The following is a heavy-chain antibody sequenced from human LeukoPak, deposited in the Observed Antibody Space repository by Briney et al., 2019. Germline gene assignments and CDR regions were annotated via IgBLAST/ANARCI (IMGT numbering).Heavy chain of an antibody. CDR3: ARRGYYYDSSGYYLFDY. CDR2: INCDGSST. V-gene: IGHV3-74*01. CDR1: GFTFSSYW. J-gene: IGHJ4*02. D-gene: IGHD3-22*01. Sequence: GSLRLSCAAFGFTFSSYWMDWVRQAPGKGVVWVSRINCDGSSTSYADSVKGRFTISRDNAKNTLYLQMNSLRAEDTAVYYCARRGYYYDSSGYYLFDYWGQGTLVTVSS.